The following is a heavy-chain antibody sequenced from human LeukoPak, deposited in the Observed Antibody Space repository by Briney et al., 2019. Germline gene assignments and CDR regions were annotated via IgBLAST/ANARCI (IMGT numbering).Heavy chain of an antibody. Sequence: NPSETLSLTCAVYGGSFSGYYWSWIRQPPGKGLEWIGEINHSGSTNYNPSLKSRVTISVDTSKNQFSLKLSSVTAADTAVYYCARHATTVTINYAFDYWGQGTLVTVSS. CDR3: ARHATTVTINYAFDY. D-gene: IGHD4-17*01. J-gene: IGHJ4*02. CDR1: GGSFSGYY. V-gene: IGHV4-34*01. CDR2: INHSGST.